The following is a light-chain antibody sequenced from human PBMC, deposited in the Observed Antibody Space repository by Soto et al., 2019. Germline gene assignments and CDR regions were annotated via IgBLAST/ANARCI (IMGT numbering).Light chain of an antibody. J-gene: IGKJ3*01. CDR2: GTS. CDR1: QSVSSKY. CDR3: LQYNSWPRGT. Sequence: EIVLTQSPGTLSLSPGERATLSCRASQSVSSKYLAWYQQKPGQAPRVLIYGTSIRASGVPVRFRGSGSGTEFTLTISSLQSEDSAVYYCLQYNSWPRGTFGPGTKVEIK. V-gene: IGKV3D-15*01.